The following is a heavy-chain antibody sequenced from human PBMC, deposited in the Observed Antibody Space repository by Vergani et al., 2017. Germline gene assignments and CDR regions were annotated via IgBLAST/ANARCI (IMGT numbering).Heavy chain of an antibody. J-gene: IGHJ4*02. CDR1: GFTFQAFA. D-gene: IGHD3-9*01. V-gene: IGHV3-9*01. CDR2: IDRNYGVK. Sequence: VEAGGGLVQPGGSLRLSCTASGFTFQAFAFHWVRQVSGRGLEWVSGIDRNYGVKNGNSFEGRFSISRDNAKKAVFLQMNSLRAEDTAVYYCISGYSDFDYWGQGTLVTVSS. CDR3: ISGYSDFDY.